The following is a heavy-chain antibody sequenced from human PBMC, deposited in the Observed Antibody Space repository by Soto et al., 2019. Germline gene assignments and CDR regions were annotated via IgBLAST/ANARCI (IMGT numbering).Heavy chain of an antibody. J-gene: IGHJ6*03. D-gene: IGHD3-10*01. CDR2: IKGDEGTT. CDR3: ARGAGGYYYMDV. CDR1: GFPFSSYW. Sequence: EVQLVESGGGLVQPGGSLRLSCVASGFPFSSYWMHWVRQVPGKGLVWVSRIKGDEGTTNYGDSVKGRFTISRDNARNTLYLQMDSLRADDTGLYYCARGAGGYYYMDVWGKGTTVIVSS. V-gene: IGHV3-74*01.